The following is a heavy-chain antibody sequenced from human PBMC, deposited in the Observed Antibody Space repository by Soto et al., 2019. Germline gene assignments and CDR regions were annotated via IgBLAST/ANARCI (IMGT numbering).Heavy chain of an antibody. CDR1: GYTFKYFS. J-gene: IGHJ6*02. V-gene: IGHV1-3*04. CDR3: LRDRVISTLYGMDV. CDR2: INTGNGDT. Sequence: ASVKVSCKASGYTFKYFSMHWVRQAPGQRLEWMGWINTGNGDTKYSHHFHDRITITRDTSASTVYIELRSLRSEDTGIYYCLRDRVISTLYGMDVRGQRTKVTVSS. D-gene: IGHD3-16*02.